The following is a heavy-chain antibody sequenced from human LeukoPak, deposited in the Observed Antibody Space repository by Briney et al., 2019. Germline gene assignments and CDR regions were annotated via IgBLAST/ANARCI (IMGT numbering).Heavy chain of an antibody. CDR2: ISRSGDTI. CDR3: ARSGYDIIFDY. J-gene: IGHJ4*02. CDR1: GFTFRSYE. Sequence: GGSLRLSCAASGFTFRSYEMNWVRQAPAKGLEWVSYISRSGDTIYYADSVKGRFTISRDNAKNSLYMQMNRLRDEETALYYCARSGYDIIFDYWGQGTLVTVSS. V-gene: IGHV3-48*03. D-gene: IGHD5-12*01.